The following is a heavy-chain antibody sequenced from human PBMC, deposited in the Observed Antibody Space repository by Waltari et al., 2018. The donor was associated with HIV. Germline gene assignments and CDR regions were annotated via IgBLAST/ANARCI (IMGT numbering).Heavy chain of an antibody. J-gene: IGHJ3*01. CDR2: ISRTGSFI. V-gene: IGHV3-21*01. Sequence: EVSLVESGGGLVKPGGSLRLSCAASAFTFNFNSLTINWVRQAPGKGLEWVSSISRTGSFIYYADSVKGRFTISRDNVKNSVYLQMSSLRAEDTAVYYCAREDYSGYVGHSLDFWGQGTAVTVS. D-gene: IGHD5-12*01. CDR3: AREDYSGYVGHSLDF. CDR1: AFTFNFNSLT.